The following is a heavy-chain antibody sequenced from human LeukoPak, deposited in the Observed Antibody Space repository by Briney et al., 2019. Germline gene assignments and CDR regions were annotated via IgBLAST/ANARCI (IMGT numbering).Heavy chain of an antibody. CDR3: AKDMDHDYDDYGFDY. J-gene: IGHJ4*02. CDR2: ISYDGSNK. Sequence: GGSLRLSCAASGFTFSSYGMHWVRQAPGKGLEWVAFISYDGSNKYYADSAKGRCTISRDNSKNTVYLQMNSLRAEDTAVYYCAKDMDHDYDDYGFDYWGQGTPVTVSS. CDR1: GFTFSSYG. D-gene: IGHD4-17*01. V-gene: IGHV3-30*18.